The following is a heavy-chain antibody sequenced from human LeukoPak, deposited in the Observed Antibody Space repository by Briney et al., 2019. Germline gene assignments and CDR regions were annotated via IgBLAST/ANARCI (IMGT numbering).Heavy chain of an antibody. V-gene: IGHV1-18*01. CDR1: GYTFTSYG. CDR2: ISAYNGDT. J-gene: IGHJ2*01. CDR3: ARAVAGFSRWWDFDL. D-gene: IGHD6-19*01. Sequence: ASVTVSCKASGYTFTSYGICWVRQAPGQGLEWMGWISAYNGDTNYAQNLQGRVTMTTDTSTSTAYMDLRSLRSDDTAVYYCARAVAGFSRWWDFDLWGRGTLVTVSS.